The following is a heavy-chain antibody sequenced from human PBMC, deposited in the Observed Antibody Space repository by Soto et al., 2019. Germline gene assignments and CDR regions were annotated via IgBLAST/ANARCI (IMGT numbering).Heavy chain of an antibody. D-gene: IGHD3-16*01. V-gene: IGHV5-51*01. CDR2: IYPGDSET. CDR3: ASRPRLGGGMDV. CDR1: GYNFTKNW. J-gene: IGHJ6*02. Sequence: GESLKISCRGTGYNFTKNWIGWVRQMPGKGLEWMGIIYPGDSETRYSPSFQGQVTISVDKSKNTAYLHWSSLKASDTAVYYCASRPRLGGGMDVWGQGTTVTVSS.